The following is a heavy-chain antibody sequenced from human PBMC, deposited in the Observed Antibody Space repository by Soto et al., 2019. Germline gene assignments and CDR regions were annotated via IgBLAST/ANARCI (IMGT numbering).Heavy chain of an antibody. V-gene: IGHV4-34*01. D-gene: IGHD1-26*01. J-gene: IGHJ6*02. CDR3: ARGPTYSVSYYYGMDV. Sequence: QVQLQQWGAGLLKPSETLSLTCAVYGGSFSGYYWRWIRQPPGKGLEWIGEINHSGSTNYNPSLKSRVTISVNTYKHHFSLKLSSVTAAGTAVYYCARGPTYSVSYYYGMDVWGQGTTVTVSS. CDR1: GGSFSGYY. CDR2: INHSGST.